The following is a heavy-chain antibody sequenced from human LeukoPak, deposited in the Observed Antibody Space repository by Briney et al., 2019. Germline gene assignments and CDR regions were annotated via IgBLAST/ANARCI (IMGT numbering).Heavy chain of an antibody. J-gene: IGHJ4*02. V-gene: IGHV4-59*12. CDR1: GGSISSYY. CDR2: IYYSGST. Sequence: PSETLSLTCTVSGGSISSYYWSWIRQPPGKGLEWIGYIYYSGSTNYNPSLKSRVTMSVDTSKNQFYLKLTSVTAADTAVYYCAREHPVAIAPDHWGQGTLVTVSS. D-gene: IGHD5-12*01. CDR3: AREHPVAIAPDH.